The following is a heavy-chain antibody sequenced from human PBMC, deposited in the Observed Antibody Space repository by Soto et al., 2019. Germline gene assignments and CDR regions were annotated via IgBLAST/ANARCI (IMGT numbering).Heavy chain of an antibody. CDR1: GGSFSGHY. Sequence: QVQLQQWGAGLLKPSETLSLTCAVYGGSFSGHYWTWIRQPPGKGLEWIGEVSPGGSTNYNSSLKSSVTGSGDTSKSQSSLELTSVTAADTGVYYCARGRGGLHRTAELHSWGQGTLVTVSS. CDR2: VSPGGST. D-gene: IGHD7-27*01. CDR3: ARGRGGLHRTAELHS. V-gene: IGHV4-34*01. J-gene: IGHJ4*02.